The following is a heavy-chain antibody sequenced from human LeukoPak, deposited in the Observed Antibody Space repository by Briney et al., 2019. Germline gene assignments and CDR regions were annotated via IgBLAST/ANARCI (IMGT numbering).Heavy chain of an antibody. J-gene: IGHJ4*02. CDR1: GFTFPSSA. CDR3: AAGVGGTGYSLSY. Sequence: GASVKVSCKASGFTFPSSAMQWVRQARGQRLEWIGWIVVGSGNTNYAQKFQERVTITRDMSTTTAYMELSSLRSEDTAVYYCAAGVGGTGYSLSYWGQGTLVTVSS. V-gene: IGHV1-58*02. CDR2: IVVGSGNT. D-gene: IGHD3/OR15-3a*01.